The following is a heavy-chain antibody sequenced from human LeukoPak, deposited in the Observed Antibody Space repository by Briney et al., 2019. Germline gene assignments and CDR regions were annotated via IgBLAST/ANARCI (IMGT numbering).Heavy chain of an antibody. CDR1: GFTFDDYA. CDR2: ISWSSGSI. V-gene: IGHV3-9*01. D-gene: IGHD3-10*01. J-gene: IGHJ4*02. CDR3: AKGGSGSYYNHVIVPPLDS. Sequence: QPGRSLRLSCAASGFTFDDYAMHWVRQAPGKGLEWVSAISWSSGSIGYADSVKGRFAISRDNAKKSLYLQMNSLRVEDTALYYCAKGGSGSYYNHVIVPPLDSWGQGTLVIVSS.